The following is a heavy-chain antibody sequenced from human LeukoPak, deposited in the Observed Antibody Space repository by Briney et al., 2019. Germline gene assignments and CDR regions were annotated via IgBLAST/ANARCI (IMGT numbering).Heavy chain of an antibody. CDR2: INPNSGGT. J-gene: IGHJ6*03. Sequence: ASVKVSCKASGYTFTGYYMHWVRQAPGQGLEWMGWINPNSGGTNYAQKFQGRVTMTRDTSISTAYMELSRLRSDDTAVYYCARGKRYFDWLSFYYYYYMDVWGKGTTVTVSS. CDR1: GYTFTGYY. V-gene: IGHV1-2*02. D-gene: IGHD3-9*01. CDR3: ARGKRYFDWLSFYYYYYMDV.